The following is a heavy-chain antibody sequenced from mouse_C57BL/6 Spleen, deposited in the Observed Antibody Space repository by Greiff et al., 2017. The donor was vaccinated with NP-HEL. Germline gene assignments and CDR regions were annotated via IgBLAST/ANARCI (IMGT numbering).Heavy chain of an antibody. J-gene: IGHJ2*01. D-gene: IGHD1-1*01. Sequence: QVQLQQPGAELVKAGASVKMSCKASGYTFTSYWMHWVKQRLGQGLEWFAETNPTNGRTYYNEKFKSKATLTVDKSSRTAYMLLSGPTFEDSAVYYCARIKKIVATYLDYWGQGTTLIVSS. CDR3: ARIKKIVATYLDY. CDR2: TNPTNGRT. V-gene: IGHV1S81*02. CDR1: GYTFTSYW.